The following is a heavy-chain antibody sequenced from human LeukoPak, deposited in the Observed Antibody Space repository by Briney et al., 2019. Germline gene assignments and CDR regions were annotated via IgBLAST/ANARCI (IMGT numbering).Heavy chain of an antibody. Sequence: RGSLRLSCAASGFTFSDYNMHWVRQAPGKGLEWVSSISSSSYIYYADSVKGRFTISRDNAKNSLYLQMNSLRAEDTAVYYCARDYTVDYWGQGTLVTVSS. J-gene: IGHJ4*02. CDR3: ARDYTVDY. CDR1: GFTFSDYN. CDR2: ISSSSYI. V-gene: IGHV3-69-1*01. D-gene: IGHD4-11*01.